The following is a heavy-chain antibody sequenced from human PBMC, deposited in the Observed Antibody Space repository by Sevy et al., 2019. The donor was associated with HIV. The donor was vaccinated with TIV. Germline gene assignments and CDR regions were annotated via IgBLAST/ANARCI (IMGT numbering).Heavy chain of an antibody. D-gene: IGHD3-3*01. CDR2: FDPEDGET. CDR3: ATLDFWSDYPFYGVDV. V-gene: IGHV1-24*01. J-gene: IGHJ6*02. Sequence: ASVKVSCKVSGYTLSKLPMHWVRQAPGKGLEWMGGFDPEDGETIYAQKFRGRVIMTEDTSSDTAYMELSSLRSEDTAVYYCATLDFWSDYPFYGVDVWGQGTTVTVSS. CDR1: GYTLSKLP.